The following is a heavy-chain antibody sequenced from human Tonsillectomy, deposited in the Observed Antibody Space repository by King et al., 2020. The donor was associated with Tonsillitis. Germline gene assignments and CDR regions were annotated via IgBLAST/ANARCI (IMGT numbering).Heavy chain of an antibody. V-gene: IGHV4-59*01. D-gene: IGHD6-19*01. J-gene: IGHJ4*02. Sequence: VQLQESGPGLVKPSETLSLTCTVSGGSIRSYYWSWSRQPPGKGLEWIGYIYYSGSTNYNPSLKRRVTISVDTSKNQFSLKLSSVTAADTAVYFCARGFKVTYSSGWDHWGQGTLVTVSS. CDR2: IYYSGST. CDR3: ARGFKVTYSSGWDH. CDR1: GGSIRSYY.